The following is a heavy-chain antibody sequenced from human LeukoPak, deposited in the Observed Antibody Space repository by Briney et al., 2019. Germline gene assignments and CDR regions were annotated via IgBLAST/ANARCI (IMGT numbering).Heavy chain of an antibody. J-gene: IGHJ4*02. Sequence: GESLKISCKGSGYSFTSYWISWVRQMPGKGLEWMGRIDPSDSYTSYSPSFQGHVTISADKSISTAYPQWSSLKASDTAMYYCATIWGDYHPVDFDYWGQGTLVTVSS. CDR2: IDPSDSYT. D-gene: IGHD4-17*01. V-gene: IGHV5-10-1*01. CDR3: ATIWGDYHPVDFDY. CDR1: GYSFTSYW.